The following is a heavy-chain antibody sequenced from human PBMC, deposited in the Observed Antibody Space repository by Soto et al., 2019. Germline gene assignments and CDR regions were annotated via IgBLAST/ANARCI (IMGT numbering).Heavy chain of an antibody. CDR2: IRSKANSYAT. CDR3: TRQAVAGHGYYYYGMDV. J-gene: IGHJ6*02. V-gene: IGHV3-73*01. CDR1: GFTFSGSA. D-gene: IGHD6-19*01. Sequence: GGSLRLSCAASGFTFSGSAMHWVRQASGKGLEWVGRIRSKANSYATAYAASVKGRFTISRDDSKNTAYLQMNSLKTEDTAVYYCTRQAVAGHGYYYYGMDVWGQGTTVTSP.